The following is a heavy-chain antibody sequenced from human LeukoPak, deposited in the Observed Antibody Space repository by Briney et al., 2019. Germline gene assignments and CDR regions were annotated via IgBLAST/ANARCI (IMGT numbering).Heavy chain of an antibody. CDR1: GFTFSYYG. D-gene: IGHD2-2*01. J-gene: IGHJ4*02. CDR2: ISYDGNNK. Sequence: GGSLRLSCAASGFTFSYYGLHWVCQAPGKGLEWVALISYDGNNKDYADSVKGRFTISRDNSKNTLYLQMNSLRADDTAVYYCARVRDIVVVVAAMGRRQRRFGGYDYWGQGTLVTVSS. V-gene: IGHV3-30*03. CDR3: ARVRDIVVVVAAMGRRQRRFGGYDY.